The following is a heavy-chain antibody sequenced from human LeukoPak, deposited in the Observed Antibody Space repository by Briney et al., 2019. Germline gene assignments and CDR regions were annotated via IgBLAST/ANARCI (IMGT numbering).Heavy chain of an antibody. CDR2: IIPIFGTA. Sequence: SVKVSCKASGYTFTSYAISWVRQAPGQGLEWMGGIIPIFGTANYAQKFQGRVTITADKSTSTAYMELSSLRSEDTAVYYCARVDTAMVTFGLFDYWGQGTLVTVSS. CDR3: ARVDTAMVTFGLFDY. D-gene: IGHD5-18*01. J-gene: IGHJ4*02. CDR1: GYTFTSYA. V-gene: IGHV1-69*06.